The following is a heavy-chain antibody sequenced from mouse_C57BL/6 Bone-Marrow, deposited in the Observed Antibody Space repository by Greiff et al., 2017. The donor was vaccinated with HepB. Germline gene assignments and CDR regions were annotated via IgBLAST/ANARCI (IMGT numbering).Heavy chain of an antibody. CDR3: ARERRSYFDY. Sequence: EVQLQQSGPVLVKPGASVKMSCKASGYTFTDYYMNWVEQSHGKSLEWIGVINPYNGGTSYNQKFKGKATLTVDKSSSTAYMELNSLTSEDSAVYYCARERRSYFDYWGQGTTLTVSS. CDR2: INPYNGGT. J-gene: IGHJ2*01. CDR1: GYTFTDYY. V-gene: IGHV1-19*01.